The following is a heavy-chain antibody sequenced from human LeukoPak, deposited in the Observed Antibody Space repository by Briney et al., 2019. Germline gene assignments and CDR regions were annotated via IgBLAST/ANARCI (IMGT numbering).Heavy chain of an antibody. CDR3: ARGLEVART. D-gene: IGHD2-2*01. J-gene: IGHJ5*02. Sequence: ASETLSLTCAVYGGSFSGYYWSWIRQPPGKGLEWIGEINHSGSTNYNPSLKSRVTTSVDTSKNRFSLKLRSVTAADTAVYYCARGLEVARTWGQGTLVTVSS. V-gene: IGHV4-34*01. CDR1: GGSFSGYY. CDR2: INHSGST.